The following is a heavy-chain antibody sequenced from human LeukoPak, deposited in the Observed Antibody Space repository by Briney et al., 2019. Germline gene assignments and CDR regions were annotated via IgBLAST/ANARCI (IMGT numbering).Heavy chain of an antibody. Sequence: GASLKISCKGSGSSFPSYWIGWVRQMPGKGLECMGVIYLGDSDTRYSPSFQGQVTISADKSISTAYLQWSSLKASDTAMYYCARLPYCGGDCYPNWFDPWGQGTLVTVSS. V-gene: IGHV5-51*01. J-gene: IGHJ5*02. D-gene: IGHD2-21*02. CDR1: GSSFPSYW. CDR3: ARLPYCGGDCYPNWFDP. CDR2: IYLGDSDT.